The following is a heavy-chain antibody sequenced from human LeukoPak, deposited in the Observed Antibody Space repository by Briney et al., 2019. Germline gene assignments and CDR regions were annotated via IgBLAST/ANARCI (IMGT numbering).Heavy chain of an antibody. Sequence: PGGSLRLSCAASGFTFNVYEMNWVRQAPGKGLEWVSYISGSGNTKYYADSVKGRFTISRDNAKNSLYLQMNSLRAEDTAVYYCASGITIRDLDYWGQGTLVTVSS. CDR2: ISGSGNTK. J-gene: IGHJ4*02. CDR1: GFTFNVYE. CDR3: ASGITIRDLDY. D-gene: IGHD3-10*01. V-gene: IGHV3-48*03.